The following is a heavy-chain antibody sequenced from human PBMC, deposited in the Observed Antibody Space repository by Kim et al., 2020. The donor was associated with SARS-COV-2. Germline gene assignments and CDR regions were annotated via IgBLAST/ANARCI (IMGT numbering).Heavy chain of an antibody. Sequence: SETLSLTCTVSGGSISSYYWSWIRQPPGKGLEWIGYIYYSGSTNYNPSLKSRVTISVDTSKNQFSLKLSSVTAADTAVYYCARVGEGWELLDPFVFDYWGQGTLVTVSS. V-gene: IGHV4-59*13. CDR2: IYYSGST. J-gene: IGHJ4*02. D-gene: IGHD1-26*01. CDR1: GGSISSYY. CDR3: ARVGEGWELLDPFVFDY.